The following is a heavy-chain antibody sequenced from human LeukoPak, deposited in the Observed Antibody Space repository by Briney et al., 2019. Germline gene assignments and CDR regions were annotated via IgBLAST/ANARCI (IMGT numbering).Heavy chain of an antibody. D-gene: IGHD5-24*01. CDR2: IYYSGST. V-gene: IGHV4-59*01. Sequence: SETLSLTCTVSGGSISSYYWSWIRQPPGKGLEWIGYIYYSGSTNYNPSLKSRVTLSVDTSKNQFSLKLSSVTAADTAVYFCARATRDGYKSFDYWGQGTLVTVSS. CDR1: GGSISSYY. J-gene: IGHJ4*02. CDR3: ARATRDGYKSFDY.